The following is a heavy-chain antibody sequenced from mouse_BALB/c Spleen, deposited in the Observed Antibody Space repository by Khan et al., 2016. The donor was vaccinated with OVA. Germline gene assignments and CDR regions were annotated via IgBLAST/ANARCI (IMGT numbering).Heavy chain of an antibody. V-gene: IGHV1-12*01. CDR1: GYTFTSYN. J-gene: IGHJ1*01. CDR2: IYPGNGDT. CDR3: GRGGGDWYIDV. Sequence: QVQLQQPGAELVRPGASVKMSCKASGYTFTSYNMHWVKQTPGQGLEWIGSIYPGNGDTSYNQKFKDKATLTADKSSSTAYIQLSSLTSEDSTVYYGGRGGGDWYIDVWGAGTTVTVSS.